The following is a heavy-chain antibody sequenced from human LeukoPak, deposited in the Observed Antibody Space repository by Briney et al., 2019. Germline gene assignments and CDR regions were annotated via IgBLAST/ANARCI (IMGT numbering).Heavy chain of an antibody. CDR2: IIPIFGTA. D-gene: IGHD5-18*01. CDR3: ATGGYSYAMFDY. CDR1: GGTFSSYA. J-gene: IGHJ4*02. Sequence: VASVKVSCKASGGTFSSYAISWVRQAPGQGLEWMGGIIPIFGTANYAQKFQGRVTITADKSTSTAYMELSSLRSEDTAVYYCATGGYSYAMFDYWGQGTLVTVSS. V-gene: IGHV1-69*06.